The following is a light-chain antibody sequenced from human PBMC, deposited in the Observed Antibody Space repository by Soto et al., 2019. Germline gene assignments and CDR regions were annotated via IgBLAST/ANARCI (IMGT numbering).Light chain of an antibody. Sequence: DIQMTQSPSSVTASVGDRVTITSRAIQDIIIWLAWYQQKPGKAPNLLIFTASNLLRGGPSRLSGGGSARHFPPIISSLQPEDFGTYYCQQTDSFPFTFGQGTRLEIK. CDR2: TAS. J-gene: IGKJ5*01. CDR3: QQTDSFPFT. V-gene: IGKV1-12*01. CDR1: QDIIIW.